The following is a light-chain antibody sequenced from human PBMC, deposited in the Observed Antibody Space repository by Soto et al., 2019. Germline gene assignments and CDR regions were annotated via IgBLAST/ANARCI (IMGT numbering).Light chain of an antibody. CDR1: NSNIGAPHA. Sequence: QSVLTQPPSVSGAPGQRVTISCTGTNSNIGAPHAVPWYQQLPGTAPKLLVYDNNNRPSGVPDRFTCSKSGTSASLAITGLQPEDEADYFCLSFDNSLSRSVFGGGTKLTVL. CDR2: DNN. V-gene: IGLV1-40*01. CDR3: LSFDNSLSRSV. J-gene: IGLJ2*01.